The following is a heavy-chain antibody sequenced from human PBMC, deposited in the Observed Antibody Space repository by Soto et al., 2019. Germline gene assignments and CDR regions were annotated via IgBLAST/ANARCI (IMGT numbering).Heavy chain of an antibody. CDR1: GGPISSYY. CDR3: ARNNVRGVSNSYNRMDP. D-gene: IGHD3-10*01. Sequence: QVQLQESGPGLVKPSETLSLTCNVSGGPISSYYWSWIRQSPGKGLEWIGQIFYTGNTNYTPSLKRRVTMSVDIPKKQFSLKLRSVNTADTAIYFCARNNVRGVSNSYNRMDPWGQGTLVTVSS. J-gene: IGHJ5*02. CDR2: IFYTGNT. V-gene: IGHV4-59*01.